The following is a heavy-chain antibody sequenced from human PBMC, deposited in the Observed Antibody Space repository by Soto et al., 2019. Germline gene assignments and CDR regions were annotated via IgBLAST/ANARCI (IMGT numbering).Heavy chain of an antibody. V-gene: IGHV1-69*13. J-gene: IGHJ6*02. CDR2: IIPIFGTA. CDR3: ARGGDIVVVVAAYLSYYGMDV. CDR1: GGTFSSYA. D-gene: IGHD2-15*01. Sequence: SVKVSCKASGGTFSSYAISWVRQAPGQGLEWMGGIIPIFGTANYAQKFQGRVTITADESTSTAYMELSSLRSEDTAVCYCARGGDIVVVVAAYLSYYGMDVWGQGTTVTVSS.